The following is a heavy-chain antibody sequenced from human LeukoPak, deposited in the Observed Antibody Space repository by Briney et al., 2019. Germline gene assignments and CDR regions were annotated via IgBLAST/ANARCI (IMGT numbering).Heavy chain of an antibody. J-gene: IGHJ4*02. CDR2: IKQDGSEK. D-gene: IGHD3-22*01. Sequence: PGGSLRLSCAASGFAFSSYWMSWVRQAPGKGLEWVANIKQDGSEKYYVDSVKGRFTISRDNAKNSLYLQMNSLRAEDTAVYYRASGMDYYDSSSYYPTWGPLDYWGQGTLVTVSS. V-gene: IGHV3-7*01. CDR1: GFAFSSYW. CDR3: ASGMDYYDSSSYYPTWGPLDY.